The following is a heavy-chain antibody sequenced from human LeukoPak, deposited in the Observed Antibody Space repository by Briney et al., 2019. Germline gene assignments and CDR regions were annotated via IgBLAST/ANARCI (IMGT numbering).Heavy chain of an antibody. CDR1: GFIFSDYV. Sequence: PGGSLRLSCAASGFIFSDYVMHWVRQAPGKGLEYVSGISFNGDNTYYANSVKGRFTISRDNSKNTLYLQMDSLRAEDMAVYYCARSTGYSSDGSCYSDYWGPGTLVTVSS. V-gene: IGHV3-64*01. J-gene: IGHJ4*02. CDR3: ARSTGYSSDGSCYSDY. D-gene: IGHD2-15*01. CDR2: ISFNGDNT.